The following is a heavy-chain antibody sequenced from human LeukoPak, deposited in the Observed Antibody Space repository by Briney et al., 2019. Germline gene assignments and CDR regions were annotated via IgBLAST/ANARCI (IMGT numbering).Heavy chain of an antibody. D-gene: IGHD2-21*02. CDR1: GGSFSGYY. J-gene: IGHJ4*02. CDR2: INHSGST. CDR3: ARAGAYCGGDCYQYYFDY. Sequence: SETLSLTCAVYGGSFSGYYWSWIRQPPGKGLEWIGEINHSGSTNYNPSLKSRVTISVDTSKNQFSLKLSSVTAADTAVYYCARAGAYCGGDCYQYYFDYWGQGTLVTVSS. V-gene: IGHV4-34*01.